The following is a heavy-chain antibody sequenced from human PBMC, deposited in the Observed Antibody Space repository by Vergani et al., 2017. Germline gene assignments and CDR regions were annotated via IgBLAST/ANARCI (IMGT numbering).Heavy chain of an antibody. Sequence: QVQLVQSGAEVKKPGSSVKVSCKASGGTFSSYTISWVRQAPGQGLEWMGRIIPILGIANYAQKFQGRVTITADKSTSTAYMELSSLRSEDTAVYYCARGRIVAGTWARFDYWGQGTLVTVSS. CDR1: GGTFSSYT. CDR2: IIPILGIA. D-gene: IGHD6-19*01. V-gene: IGHV1-69*02. J-gene: IGHJ4*02. CDR3: ARGRIVAGTWARFDY.